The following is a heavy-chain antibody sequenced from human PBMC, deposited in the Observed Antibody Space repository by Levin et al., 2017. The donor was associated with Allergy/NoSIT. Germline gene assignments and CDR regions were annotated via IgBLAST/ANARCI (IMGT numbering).Heavy chain of an antibody. Sequence: SQTLSLTCAVSGDSISSNNWWSWVRQAPGKGLDWIGAIYHSGSTTYNPSLRSRVTISVDKSKNQFSLKLSSVTAADAAVYYCARDLPDTAKNGVDYYYFDYWGQGTLVTVSS. V-gene: IGHV4-4*02. CDR2: IYHSGST. CDR3: ARDLPDTAKNGVDYYYFDY. J-gene: IGHJ4*02. CDR1: GDSISSNNW. D-gene: IGHD5-18*01.